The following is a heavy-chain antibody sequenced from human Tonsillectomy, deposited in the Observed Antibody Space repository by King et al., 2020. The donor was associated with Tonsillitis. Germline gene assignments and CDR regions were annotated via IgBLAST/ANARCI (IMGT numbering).Heavy chain of an antibody. Sequence: VQLVESGGGLVQPGGSLILSCAASGFTFSSYAMSWVRQALGKGLEWVSSISGSGGSTYYADSVKGRFTISRDNSKNTLYLQMNSLRAEYTAVYYCAKDAYDSSSYYISLAFDLWGQGTIVTVSS. CDR3: AKDAYDSSSYYISLAFDL. D-gene: IGHD3-22*01. V-gene: IGHV3-23*04. J-gene: IGHJ3*01. CDR2: ISGSGGST. CDR1: GFTFSSYA.